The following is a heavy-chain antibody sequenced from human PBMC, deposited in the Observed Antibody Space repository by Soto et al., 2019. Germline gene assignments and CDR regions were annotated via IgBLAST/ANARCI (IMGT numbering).Heavy chain of an antibody. D-gene: IGHD2-2*01. CDR2: ISGSGCST. Sequence: CYLVCRLRQATGKGLEWVSAISGSGCSTYYADSVNGRFKISRDNYKNTLYLQMNSLRDEDTAVYYCARGKDADTSIWFDP. J-gene: IGHJ5*02. CDR3: ARGKDADTSIWFDP. CDR1: CYL. V-gene: IGHV3-23*01.